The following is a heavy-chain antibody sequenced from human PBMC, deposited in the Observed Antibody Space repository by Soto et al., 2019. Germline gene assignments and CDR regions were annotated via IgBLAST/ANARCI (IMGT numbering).Heavy chain of an antibody. J-gene: IGHJ3*01. CDR2: MWYDGSNT. D-gene: IGHD6-19*01. V-gene: IGHV3-33*03. CDR1: GFPFDRYG. Sequence: QVHLAESGGGVVQPGTSLRLSSATSGFPFDRYGMHWVRQAPGKGLEWVAAMWYDGSNTYYGESVKGRFLISRDNSKNTVYLEMNSLRVEDTGVYFCAKGRIAVAAGAFDSWGPGTRVTVSS. CDR3: AKGRIAVAAGAFDS.